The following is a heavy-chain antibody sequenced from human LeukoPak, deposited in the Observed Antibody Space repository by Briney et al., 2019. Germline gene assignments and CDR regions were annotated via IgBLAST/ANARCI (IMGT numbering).Heavy chain of an antibody. CDR1: GGSVSSGNYY. V-gene: IGHV4-61*01. CDR3: ARAAYDSSGYYGYAFDI. J-gene: IGHJ3*02. CDR2: IYYSGST. D-gene: IGHD3-22*01. Sequence: PSETLSLTCTVSGGSVSSGNYYWSWIRQPPGKGLEWIGYIYYSGSTYYNPSLKSRVTISVDTSKNQFSLKLSSVTAADTAVYYCARAAYDSSGYYGYAFDIWGQGTMVTVSS.